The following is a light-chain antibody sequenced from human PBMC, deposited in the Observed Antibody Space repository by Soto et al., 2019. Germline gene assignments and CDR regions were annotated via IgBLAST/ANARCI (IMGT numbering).Light chain of an antibody. CDR2: YAS. J-gene: IGKJ4*01. CDR1: QTVSRY. V-gene: IGKV3-11*01. CDR3: QQRSTWPLFT. Sequence: VLTQSPATLFLSPGERATLSCRASQTVSRYLAWYQQKPGQAPRLLIYYASNRATGIPDRFSGSGSGTDYPLTISSLEPEDFAVYYCQQRSTWPLFTFGGGTKVE.